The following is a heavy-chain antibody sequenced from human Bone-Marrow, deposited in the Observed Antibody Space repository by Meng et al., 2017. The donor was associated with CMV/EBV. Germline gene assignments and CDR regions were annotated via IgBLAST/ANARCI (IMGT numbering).Heavy chain of an antibody. CDR3: ARDPDYGGLPTMGLLDP. CDR1: GYTFTGYY. D-gene: IGHD4-23*01. V-gene: IGHV1-2*02. J-gene: IGHJ5*02. Sequence: ASVKVSCKASGYTFTGYYMHWVRQAPGQGLEWMGWINPNSGGTNYAQKFQGRVTMTRDTSISTAYMELSRRRSDDTAVYYCARDPDYGGLPTMGLLDPWGQGTLVTVSS. CDR2: INPNSGGT.